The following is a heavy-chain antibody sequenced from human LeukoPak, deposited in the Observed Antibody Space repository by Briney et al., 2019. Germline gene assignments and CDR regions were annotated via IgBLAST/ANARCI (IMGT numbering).Heavy chain of an antibody. Sequence: SETLSLTCTVSGGSISSYYWSWIRQPPGKGLEWIGYIYYSGSTNYNPSLESRVTISVDTSKNQFSLKLSSVTAADTAVYYCARVVTQQLVPHWFDPWGQGTLVTVSS. D-gene: IGHD6-13*01. V-gene: IGHV4-59*01. CDR3: ARVVTQQLVPHWFDP. CDR1: GGSISSYY. J-gene: IGHJ5*02. CDR2: IYYSGST.